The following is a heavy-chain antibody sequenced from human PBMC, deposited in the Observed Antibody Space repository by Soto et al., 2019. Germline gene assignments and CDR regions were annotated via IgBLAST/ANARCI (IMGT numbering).Heavy chain of an antibody. D-gene: IGHD2-15*01. CDR1: GYSFTSYW. CDR3: ARQFLSDCSGGSCYSSWDY. Sequence: GESLKISCKGSGYSFTSYWIGWVRQMPGKGLEWMGIIYPGDSDTRYSPSFQGQVTISADKSISTAYLQWSSLKASDTAMYYCARQFLSDCSGGSCYSSWDYWGQGTLVTVSS. J-gene: IGHJ4*02. V-gene: IGHV5-51*01. CDR2: IYPGDSDT.